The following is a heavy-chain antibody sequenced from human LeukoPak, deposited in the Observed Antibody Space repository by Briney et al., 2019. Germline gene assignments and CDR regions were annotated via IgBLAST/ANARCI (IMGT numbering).Heavy chain of an antibody. CDR2: INPSGGST. CDR3: ARGLPHRRLMDTTMEQHWFDP. D-gene: IGHD5-18*01. V-gene: IGHV1-46*01. Sequence: ASVKVSCKASGYIFTSYFMNWVRQAPGQRLEWMGLINPSGGSTRHAQKFQGRVTMTRDMSTSTVYMEMSSLRSEDAAVYYCARGLPHRRLMDTTMEQHWFDPWGQGTLVTVSS. J-gene: IGHJ5*02. CDR1: GYIFTSYF.